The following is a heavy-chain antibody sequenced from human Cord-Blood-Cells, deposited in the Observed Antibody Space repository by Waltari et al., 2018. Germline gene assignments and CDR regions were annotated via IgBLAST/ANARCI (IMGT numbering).Heavy chain of an antibody. V-gene: IGHV1-69*01. CDR3: ARLYSGYDDAFDI. CDR2: IIPMGCTA. CDR1: GGTFSSYA. D-gene: IGHD5-12*01. J-gene: IGHJ3*02. Sequence: QVQLVQSGSEVKKPGSSVKVSCKAYGGTFSSYAISWVRQAPGQGREWIVGIIPMGCTAREPTHVQARGTITADESTSTAYVGLSSLRYEDKAVYYCARLYSGYDDAFDIWGQGTMVTVSS.